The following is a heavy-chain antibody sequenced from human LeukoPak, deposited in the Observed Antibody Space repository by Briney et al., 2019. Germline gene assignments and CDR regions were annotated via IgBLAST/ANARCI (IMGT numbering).Heavy chain of an antibody. V-gene: IGHV1-69*05. CDR3: ARASLGYYDSSGYPAEYFQH. Sequence: GASVKVSCKASGGTFSSYAISWVRQAPGQGLEWMGRIIPIFGTANYAQKFQDRVTITTDKSTSTAYMELSSLRSEDSAVYYCARASLGYYDSSGYPAEYFQHWGQSTLVTVSS. CDR1: GGTFSSYA. D-gene: IGHD3-22*01. CDR2: IIPIFGTA. J-gene: IGHJ1*01.